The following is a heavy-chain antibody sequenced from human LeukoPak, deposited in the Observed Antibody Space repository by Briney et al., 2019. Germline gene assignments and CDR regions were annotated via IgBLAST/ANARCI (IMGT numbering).Heavy chain of an antibody. J-gene: IGHJ3*02. D-gene: IGHD3-16*01. CDR2: ISSGGTYV. CDR1: GFTFKTYS. Sequence: GGSLRLSCVVSGFTFKTYSMNWVRQAPGKGLEWVSSISSGGTYVDYADSVKGRFTISRDNAKNSLYLQMNSLRAEDTAVFYCAKDPAYDAFDIWGQGTMVTVSS. CDR3: AKDPAYDAFDI. V-gene: IGHV3-21*01.